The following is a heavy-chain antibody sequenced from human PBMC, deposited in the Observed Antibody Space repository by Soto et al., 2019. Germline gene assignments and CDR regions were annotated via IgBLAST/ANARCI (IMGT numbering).Heavy chain of an antibody. CDR1: GGSISSYY. D-gene: IGHD6-13*01. CDR3: AREGVSSSWYNYYAMDV. J-gene: IGHJ6*02. Sequence: SETLSLTCTVSGGSISSYYWSWIRQPPGKGLEWIGYIYYSGSTNYNPSLKSRVTISVDTSKNQFSLKLSSVTAADTAVYYCAREGVSSSWYNYYAMDVRGQGTTVTVSS. V-gene: IGHV4-59*01. CDR2: IYYSGST.